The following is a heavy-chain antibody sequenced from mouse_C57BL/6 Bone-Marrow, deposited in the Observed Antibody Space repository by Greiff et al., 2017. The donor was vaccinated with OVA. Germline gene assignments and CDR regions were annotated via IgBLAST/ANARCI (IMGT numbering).Heavy chain of an antibody. Sequence: QVQLQQSGPELVKPGASVKISCKASGYAFSSSWMNWVKQRPGKGLEWIGRIYPGDGDTNYNGKFKGKATLTADTSSSTAYMQLSSLTSEDSAVYSCASALYACDYAMGYWGQGTTVTVSS. V-gene: IGHV1-82*01. D-gene: IGHD1-1*01. CDR1: GYAFSSSW. CDR3: ASALYACDYAMGY. CDR2: IYPGDGDT. J-gene: IGHJ4*01.